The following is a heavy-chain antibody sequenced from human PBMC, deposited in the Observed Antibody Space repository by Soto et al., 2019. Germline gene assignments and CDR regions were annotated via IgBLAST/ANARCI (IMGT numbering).Heavy chain of an antibody. CDR2: INPSGGST. Sequence: GASVKVSCKASGYTFTSYYMHWVRQAPGQGLEWMGIINPSGGSTSYPQKFQGRVTMTRDTSTSTVYMELSSLRSEDTAGYYCARGGHYYDSVAGWFDPWGQGTLVTVS. D-gene: IGHD3-22*01. CDR1: GYTFTSYY. CDR3: ARGGHYYDSVAGWFDP. J-gene: IGHJ5*02. V-gene: IGHV1-46*01.